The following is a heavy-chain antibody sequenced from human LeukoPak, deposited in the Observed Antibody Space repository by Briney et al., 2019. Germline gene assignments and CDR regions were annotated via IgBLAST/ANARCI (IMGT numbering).Heavy chain of an antibody. CDR2: INHSGST. Sequence: PSETLSLTCAVYGGSFSGYYWSWIRQPPGKGLEWIGEINHSGSTNYNPSLKSRVTISVDTSKNQFSLKLSSVTAADTALYYCARHTRYTWKDSWGQGTLVTVSS. D-gene: IGHD3-9*01. V-gene: IGHV4-34*01. J-gene: IGHJ4*02. CDR3: ARHTRYTWKDS. CDR1: GGSFSGYY.